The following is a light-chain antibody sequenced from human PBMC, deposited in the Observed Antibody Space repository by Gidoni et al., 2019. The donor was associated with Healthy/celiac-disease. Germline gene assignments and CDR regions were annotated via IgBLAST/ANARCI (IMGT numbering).Light chain of an antibody. J-gene: IGLJ2*01. CDR3: SSYTISSTVV. CDR2: DVS. Sequence: QSALTQPASVSGSPGQSVTISCTGTSSDVGGYNYVSWYQQHPGKYPKLMFYDVSNRPSGVSNRFSGSKSGNTASLTISGLQAEEEADYYCSSYTISSTVVFGGGTKLTVL. V-gene: IGLV2-14*01. CDR1: SSDVGGYNY.